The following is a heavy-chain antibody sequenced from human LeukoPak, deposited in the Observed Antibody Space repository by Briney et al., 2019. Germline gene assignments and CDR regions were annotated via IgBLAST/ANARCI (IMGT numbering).Heavy chain of an antibody. V-gene: IGHV4-34*01. CDR2: INHSGRT. CDR1: GGSISSYY. D-gene: IGHD4/OR15-4a*01. J-gene: IGHJ4*02. CDR3: GGQNYGAVPLWY. Sequence: SETLSLTCTVSGGSISSYYWSWIRQPPGKGLEWIGEINHSGRTNYNPCLRSGVTISVNTSQNQFSLKLSSVTAADTPVYYCGGQNYGAVPLWYWGEGTLVTVS.